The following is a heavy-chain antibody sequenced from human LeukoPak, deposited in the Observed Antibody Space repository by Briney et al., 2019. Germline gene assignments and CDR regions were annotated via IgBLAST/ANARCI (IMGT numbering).Heavy chain of an antibody. V-gene: IGHV4-59*01. CDR2: IYYSGST. Sequence: SETLSLTCTVSGGSISSYYWSWIRQPPGKGLEWIGYIYYSGSTNYNPSLKSRVTISVDTSKNQFSLKLSSVTAADTAVYYCARDYGWYTGWFDPWGQGTLVTVSS. J-gene: IGHJ5*02. CDR1: GGSISSYY. D-gene: IGHD2-8*02. CDR3: ARDYGWYTGWFDP.